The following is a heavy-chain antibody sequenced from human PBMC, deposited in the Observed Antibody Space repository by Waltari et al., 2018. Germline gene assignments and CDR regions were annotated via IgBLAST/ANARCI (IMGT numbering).Heavy chain of an antibody. V-gene: IGHV1-69*01. CDR3: ATLDVDTAMPNGPAGDY. D-gene: IGHD5-18*01. CDR1: GGTFSSYA. J-gene: IGHJ4*02. Sequence: QVQLVQSGAEVKTPGSSVKVSCKASGGTFSSYAISWVRQAPGQGLEWMGGIIPIFGTANYAQKFQGRVTITADESTSTAYMELSSLRSEDTAVYYCATLDVDTAMPNGPAGDYWGQGTLVTVSS. CDR2: IIPIFGTA.